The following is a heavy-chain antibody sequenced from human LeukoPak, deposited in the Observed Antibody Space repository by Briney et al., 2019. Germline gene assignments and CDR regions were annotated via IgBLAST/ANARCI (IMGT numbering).Heavy chain of an antibody. CDR1: GFTVSSNY. Sequence: PGGSLRLSCAASGFTVSSNYMSWVRQAPGKGLEWVPVIYSGGSTYYADSVKGRFTISRDNSKNTLYLQMNSLRAEDTAVYYCARAGFLEWLGSDSMDVWGQGTTVTVSS. D-gene: IGHD3-3*01. CDR2: IYSGGST. V-gene: IGHV3-66*01. J-gene: IGHJ6*02. CDR3: ARAGFLEWLGSDSMDV.